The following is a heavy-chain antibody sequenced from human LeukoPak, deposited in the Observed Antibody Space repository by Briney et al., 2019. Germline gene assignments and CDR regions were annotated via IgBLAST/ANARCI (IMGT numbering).Heavy chain of an antibody. Sequence: PGGSLRLSCAASGFTFSSYSMNWVRQAPGKGLEWVSSISSSSTIYYADSVKGRFTISRDNAKNSLYLQMNSLRAEDTAVYYCASPSPASLDYWGQGTLVTVSS. CDR3: ASPSPASLDY. CDR2: ISSSSTI. V-gene: IGHV3-69-1*01. J-gene: IGHJ4*02. CDR1: GFTFSSYS. D-gene: IGHD6-6*01.